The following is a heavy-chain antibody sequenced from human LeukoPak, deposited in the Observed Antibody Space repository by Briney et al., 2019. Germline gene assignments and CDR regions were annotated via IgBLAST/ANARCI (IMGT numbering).Heavy chain of an antibody. V-gene: IGHV4-59*01. CDR3: ARAPILTGYFGIDAFDI. CDR2: IYYSGST. CDR1: GGSISSYY. J-gene: IGHJ3*02. D-gene: IGHD3-9*01. Sequence: SETLSLTCTVSGGSISSYYWSWIRQPPGKGLEWIGYIYYSGSTNYNPSLKSRVTISVDTSKNQFSLKLNSVTAADTAVYYCARAPILTGYFGIDAFDIWGQGTMVTVSS.